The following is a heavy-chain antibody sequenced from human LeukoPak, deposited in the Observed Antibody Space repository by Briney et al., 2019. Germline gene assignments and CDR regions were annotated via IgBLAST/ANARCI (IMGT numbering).Heavy chain of an antibody. J-gene: IGHJ4*02. D-gene: IGHD5-18*01. CDR1: GFTFSDFY. Sequence: GGSLRLSSAASGFTFSDFYMNWIRQAARPQGGWVAYIRSSGDTTYCADSVKGRFTISRDNAKNSLFLQMNSLRAEDTAVYYCARGSQTYSSDIWGQGTLVTVSS. CDR3: ARGSQTYSSDI. CDR2: IRSSGDTT. V-gene: IGHV3-11*01.